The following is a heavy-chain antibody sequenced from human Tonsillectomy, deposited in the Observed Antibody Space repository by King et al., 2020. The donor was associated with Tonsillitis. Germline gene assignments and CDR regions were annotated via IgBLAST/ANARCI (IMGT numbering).Heavy chain of an antibody. CDR1: GFTFTNAW. D-gene: IGHD3-10*01. CDR3: TPVYGSGGCYVPRLDY. V-gene: IGHV3-15*01. Sequence: VQLVESGGGLVKPGGSLRLSCAASGFTFTNAWMSWVRQAPGKGLEWVGHIKSKADGGTSDYAAPVKGRFSISRDASKHTLYLQMNSLKTEDTGVYYGTPVYGSGGCYVPRLDYWGQGTLVTGSA. J-gene: IGHJ4*02. CDR2: IKSKADGGTS.